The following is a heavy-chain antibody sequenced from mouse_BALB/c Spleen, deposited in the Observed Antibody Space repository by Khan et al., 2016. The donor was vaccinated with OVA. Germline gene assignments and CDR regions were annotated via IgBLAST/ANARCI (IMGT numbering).Heavy chain of an antibody. CDR1: GFSLTSYG. CDR3: VRTYFSYGTYGDYYTMDY. CDR2: IWSGGST. V-gene: IGHV2-2*02. D-gene: IGHD2-1*01. Sequence: QVQLKESGPGLVQSSQSLSITCTVSGFSLTSYGVHWVRQSPGKGLEWLGVIWSGGSTDYNAAFISRLTISKDNSKSQVFFKMNSLQANDTAIYYCVRTYFSYGTYGDYYTMDYWGQGTSVTVSS. J-gene: IGHJ4*01.